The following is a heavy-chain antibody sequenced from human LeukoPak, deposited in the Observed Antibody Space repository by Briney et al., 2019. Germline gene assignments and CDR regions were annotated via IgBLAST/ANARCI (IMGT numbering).Heavy chain of an antibody. V-gene: IGHV1-24*01. J-gene: IGHJ5*02. CDR1: GYTLTELS. D-gene: IGHD4-23*01. CDR2: FDPEDGET. CDR3: ARDNSVEDTAWWFDP. Sequence: ASVKVSCKVSGYTLTELSMHRVRQAPGKGLEWMGGFDPEDGETIYAQKFQGRVTMTRDMSTSTDYMELSSLRSEDTAVYYCARDNSVEDTAWWFDPWGQGTLVTVSS.